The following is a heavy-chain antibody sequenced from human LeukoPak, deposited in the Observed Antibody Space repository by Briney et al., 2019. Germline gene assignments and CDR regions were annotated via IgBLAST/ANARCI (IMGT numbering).Heavy chain of an antibody. CDR2: IYYGGST. J-gene: IGHJ5*02. CDR1: GGSISSGGYY. V-gene: IGHV4-31*03. D-gene: IGHD3-10*01. Sequence: PSETLSLTCTVSGGSISSGGYYWSWIRQHPGKGLEWIGYIYYGGSTYFNPSLKSRVIISVDTSKNQFSLKLSSVTAADTAMYYCARAYYYGSGSYNWKRVPNWLDPWGQGTLVTVSS. CDR3: ARAYYYGSGSYNWKRVPNWLDP.